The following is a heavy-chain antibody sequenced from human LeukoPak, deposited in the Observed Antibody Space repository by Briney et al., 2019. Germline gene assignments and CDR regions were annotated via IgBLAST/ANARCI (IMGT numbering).Heavy chain of an antibody. CDR2: INPSGGST. Sequence: ASVKVSCKASGYTFTSYYMHWVRQAPGQGLEWMGIINPSGGSTSYAQKFQGRVTITRNTSISTAYMELSSLRSEDMAVYYCARGDSSGLDYWGQGTLVTVSS. CDR1: GYTFTSYY. CDR3: ARGDSSGLDY. J-gene: IGHJ4*02. V-gene: IGHV1-46*01. D-gene: IGHD3-22*01.